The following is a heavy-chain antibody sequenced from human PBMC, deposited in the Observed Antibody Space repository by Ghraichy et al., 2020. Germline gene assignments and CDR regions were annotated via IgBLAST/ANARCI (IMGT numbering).Heavy chain of an antibody. CDR1: GFTFSSYG. V-gene: IGHV3-33*01. CDR3: ARDFRLITIFGVDPEYYFDY. CDR2: IWYDGSNK. J-gene: IGHJ4*02. D-gene: IGHD3-3*01. Sequence: GGSLRLSCAASGFTFSSYGMHWVRQAPGKGLEWVAVIWYDGSNKYYADSVKGRFTISRDNSKNTLYLQMNSLRAEDTAVYYCARDFRLITIFGVDPEYYFDYWGQGTLVTVSS.